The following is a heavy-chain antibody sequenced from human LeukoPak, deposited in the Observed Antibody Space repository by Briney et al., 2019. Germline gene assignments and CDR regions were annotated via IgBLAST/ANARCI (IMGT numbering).Heavy chain of an antibody. CDR2: IWFDGSNK. CDR3: ASLRSGPRYGMDV. Sequence: GGSLRLSCATSGFTFSSYGMYWVRKAPGKGLEWVAVIWFDGSNKYYADSVKGRFTISRDNFKNTLYLQMNSLRVEDTVVYYCASLRSGPRYGMDVWGQGTTVTVSS. V-gene: IGHV3-33*07. CDR1: GFTFSSYG. J-gene: IGHJ6*02. D-gene: IGHD3-3*01.